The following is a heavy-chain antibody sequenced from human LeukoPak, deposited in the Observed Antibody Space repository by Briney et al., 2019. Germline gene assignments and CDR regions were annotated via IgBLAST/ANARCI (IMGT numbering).Heavy chain of an antibody. CDR1: GGSFSGYY. D-gene: IGHD4-17*01. V-gene: IGHV4-34*01. CDR3: ARRCSEYFDY. J-gene: IGHJ4*02. CDR2: INHSGST. Sequence: SETLSLTCAVYGGSFSGYYWSWIRQPPGKGLEWIGEINHSGSTNYNPSLKSRVTISVDTSKNQLSLKLSSVTAADTAVYYCARRCSEYFDYWGQGTLVTVSS.